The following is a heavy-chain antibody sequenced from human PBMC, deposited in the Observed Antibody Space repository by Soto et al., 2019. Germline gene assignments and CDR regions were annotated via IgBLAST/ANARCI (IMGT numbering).Heavy chain of an antibody. CDR3: ARDDRYCSSTSCYSPEDY. CDR2: IIPIFGTA. Sequence: QVQLVQSGAEVKKPGSSVKVSCKASGGTFSSYAISWVRQAPGQGLEWMGGIIPIFGTANYAQKFQGRVTITADESTGTAYMELSSLRSEDTAVYYCARDDRYCSSTSCYSPEDYWGQGTLVTVSS. J-gene: IGHJ4*02. V-gene: IGHV1-69*01. D-gene: IGHD2-2*01. CDR1: GGTFSSYA.